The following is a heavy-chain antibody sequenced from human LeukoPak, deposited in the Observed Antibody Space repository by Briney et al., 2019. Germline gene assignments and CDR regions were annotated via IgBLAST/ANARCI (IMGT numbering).Heavy chain of an antibody. CDR1: GFTFSSYS. J-gene: IGHJ4*02. CDR2: ISSSSSYI. Sequence: PGGSLRLSCAASGFTFSSYSMTWVRQAPGKGLEWVSSISSSSSYIYYADSVKGRFTISRDNAKNSLYLQMNSLRAEDTAVYYCARDGWDVDIVVVVDSGYYFDYWGQGTLVTVSS. V-gene: IGHV3-21*01. CDR3: ARDGWDVDIVVVVDSGYYFDY. D-gene: IGHD2-15*01.